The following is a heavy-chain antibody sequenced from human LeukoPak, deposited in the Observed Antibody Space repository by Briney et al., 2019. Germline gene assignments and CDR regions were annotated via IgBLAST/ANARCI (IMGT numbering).Heavy chain of an antibody. Sequence: ASVKVSCKASGYTFTSFGIGWGRQAPGQRLEWMGWISTSTGHTNYTHRLQGRVSMTTDTSTNTVYMEMKSLTSDDSAVYYCARRSGTYSDFDFWGQGTLVTVSS. J-gene: IGHJ4*02. V-gene: IGHV1-18*01. CDR2: ISTSTGHT. D-gene: IGHD1-26*01. CDR1: GYTFTSFG. CDR3: ARRSGTYSDFDF.